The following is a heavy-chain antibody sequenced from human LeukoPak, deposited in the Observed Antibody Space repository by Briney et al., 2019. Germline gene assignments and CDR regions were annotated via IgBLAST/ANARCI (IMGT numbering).Heavy chain of an antibody. CDR1: GFTFSSYW. CDR2: IKQDGSEK. CDR3: ARRYCSSTSCYPDFDY. Sequence: PGGSLRLSCAASGFTFSSYWMSWVRQAPGKGLEWVANIKQDGSEKYYVDSVKGRFTISRDNAKNSLYLQMNSLRAEDTAVYYCARRYCSSTSCYPDFDYWGQGTLVTVSS. V-gene: IGHV3-7*01. J-gene: IGHJ4*02. D-gene: IGHD2-2*01.